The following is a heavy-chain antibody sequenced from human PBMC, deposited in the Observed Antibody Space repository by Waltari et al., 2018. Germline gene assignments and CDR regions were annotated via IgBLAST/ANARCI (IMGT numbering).Heavy chain of an antibody. V-gene: IGHV5-10-1*03. D-gene: IGHD6-13*01. CDR1: GSDFTTYW. CDR2: IDPSDSYL. Sequence: EVQLEQSGAEVRKPGESLTISCKASGSDFTTYWSTWVRQMPGKGLEWMGRIDPSDSYLSYSPSFQGHVTISADTSTNTAYLHWTSLTASDTAIYYCARHSTRGSSWNDFWGQGTLVTVSS. J-gene: IGHJ4*02. CDR3: ARHSTRGSSWNDF.